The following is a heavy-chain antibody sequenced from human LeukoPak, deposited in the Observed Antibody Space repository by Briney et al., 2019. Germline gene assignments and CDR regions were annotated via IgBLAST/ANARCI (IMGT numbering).Heavy chain of an antibody. CDR1: GFTFSSYG. CDR3: AKDRLAARPPYYFDY. CDR2: IRYDGSNK. V-gene: IGHV3-30*02. J-gene: IGHJ4*02. Sequence: PGGSLRLSCAASGFTFSSYGMHWVRQAPGKGLEWVAFIRYDGSNKYYADSVKGRFTISRDNSKNTLYLQMNSLRAEDTAVYYCAKDRLAARPPYYFDYWGQGTLVTVSS. D-gene: IGHD6-6*01.